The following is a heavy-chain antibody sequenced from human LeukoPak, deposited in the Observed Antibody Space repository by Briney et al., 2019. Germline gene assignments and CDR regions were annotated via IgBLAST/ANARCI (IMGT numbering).Heavy chain of an antibody. Sequence: PGGSLRLSCLASGFTFSNYWMTWVRQAPGKGLEWVANIKQDGSEKYYLDSVKGRFTISRDNAENSLLLQMNSLRAEDTAVYYCRWGSGRYSFDYWGQETLVTVSS. CDR1: GFTFSNYW. D-gene: IGHD3-10*01. CDR3: RWGSGRYSFDY. J-gene: IGHJ4*02. CDR2: IKQDGSEK. V-gene: IGHV3-7*02.